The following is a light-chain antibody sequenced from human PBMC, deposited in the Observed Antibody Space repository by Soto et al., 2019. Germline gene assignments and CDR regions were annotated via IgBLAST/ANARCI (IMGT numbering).Light chain of an antibody. V-gene: IGLV2-14*01. CDR1: SSDVGGYNY. Sequence: QSVLTQPASVSGSPGQSITISCTGTSSDVGGYNYVSWYQQHPGKAPKLMIYEVSNRPSGVSNRFSGSKSGNTASLTISGLQAEDEAEYSCFSFTTTSNHLFGNGTKVTVL. CDR3: FSFTTTSNHL. J-gene: IGLJ1*01. CDR2: EVS.